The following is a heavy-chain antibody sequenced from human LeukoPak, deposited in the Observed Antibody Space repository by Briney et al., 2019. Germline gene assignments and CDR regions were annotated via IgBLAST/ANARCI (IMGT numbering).Heavy chain of an antibody. CDR1: GFTFSDYS. J-gene: IGHJ5*02. CDR3: ARAPARDFWIGYYIDL. V-gene: IGHV3-21*01. D-gene: IGHD3-3*01. CDR2: ISSSKSYI. Sequence: GGSLRLSCAASGFTFSDYSMNWVRQAPGKGLEWVSSISSSKSYIYYTDSVKGRFTISRDNAKTSLYLQMDSLRAEDTAVYYCARAPARDFWIGYYIDLWGQGTLVTVSS.